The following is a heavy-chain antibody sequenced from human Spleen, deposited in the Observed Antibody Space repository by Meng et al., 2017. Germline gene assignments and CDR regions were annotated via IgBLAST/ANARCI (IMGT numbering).Heavy chain of an antibody. D-gene: IGHD6-13*01. J-gene: IGHJ5*02. V-gene: IGHV1-2*06. CDR1: GYNFPDYY. CDR3: ARGLAAAGTFLFDP. Sequence: QVPLVQYGGEVKKPGASVKVSCKPSGYNFPDYYIHWVRRAPGQGLEWMGRINPKSGDTHYAQKFQARVTMTGDTSISTAYMELSRLRSDDTAVYYCARGLAAAGTFLFDPWGQGTLVTVSS. CDR2: INPKSGDT.